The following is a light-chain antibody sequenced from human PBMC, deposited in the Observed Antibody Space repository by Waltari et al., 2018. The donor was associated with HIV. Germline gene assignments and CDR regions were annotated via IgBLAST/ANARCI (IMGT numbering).Light chain of an antibody. V-gene: IGKV4-1*01. Sequence: DIVMTQSPESLTVSLGERATINCKSSQSLLYSSNKKNYLAWYQQKPGQPPKLLICWASARESGVPERFSASVSGTDCTLTIGSLQAGDAAVYYCQQYYSTPYTFGQGTKLEIK. CDR3: QQYYSTPYT. CDR1: QSLLYSSNKKNY. CDR2: WAS. J-gene: IGKJ2*01.